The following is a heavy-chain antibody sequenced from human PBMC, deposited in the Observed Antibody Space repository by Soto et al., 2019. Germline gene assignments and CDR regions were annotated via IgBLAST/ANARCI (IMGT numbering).Heavy chain of an antibody. CDR1: GFTFSDYY. CDR2: ISSSSSYT. J-gene: IGHJ4*02. V-gene: IGHV3-11*06. CDR3: ARVGTASVSGWYFDY. D-gene: IGHD6-19*01. Sequence: PGGSLRLSCAASGFTFSDYYMSWIRQAPGKGLEWVSYISSSSSYTNYADSVKGRFTISRDNAKNSLYLQMNSLRAEDTAVYYCARVGTASVSGWYFDYWGQGTLVTVSS.